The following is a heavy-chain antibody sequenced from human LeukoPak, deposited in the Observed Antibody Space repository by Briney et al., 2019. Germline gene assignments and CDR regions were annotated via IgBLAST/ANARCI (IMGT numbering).Heavy chain of an antibody. J-gene: IGHJ4*02. CDR1: GFTLSIFW. V-gene: IGHV3-7*01. CDR3: ARAGRDGYNFYY. Sequence: GGSVRLFCAASGFTLSIFWMSWVRQARGEGLECVANIKQGGSEKYSVDSVKGRFTISRDNAKNSLYLQMNSPRAEDTAVYYCARAGRDGYNFYYWGQGTLVTASS. CDR2: IKQGGSEK. D-gene: IGHD5-24*01.